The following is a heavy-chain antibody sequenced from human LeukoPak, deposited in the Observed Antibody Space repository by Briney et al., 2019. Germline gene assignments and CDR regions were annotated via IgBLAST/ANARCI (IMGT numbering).Heavy chain of an antibody. V-gene: IGHV3-30*03. J-gene: IGHJ4*02. Sequence: GGSLRLSCAASGFPFSSYSMPWVRQAPGKGLDWVALMSYDGNKENYADSVMGRFTISRDNSNNTLYLHVTSLRVEDTAVYYCARGYHSDTSGYYSATSLDYWGRGTLVTVSS. CDR3: ARGYHSDTSGYYSATSLDY. CDR2: MSYDGNKE. D-gene: IGHD3-22*01. CDR1: GFPFSSYS.